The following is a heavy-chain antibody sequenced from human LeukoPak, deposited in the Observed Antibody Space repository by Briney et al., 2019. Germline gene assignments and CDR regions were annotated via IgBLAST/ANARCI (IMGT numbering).Heavy chain of an antibody. CDR1: GFTFSGYA. CDR2: ISTTGGRT. Sequence: GGSLRLSCAASGFTFSGYAMHWVRQAPGKGLEYVSAISTTGGRTYYVNSVRGRFTISRDNSKNTLYLQMGSLRTEDTAVYYCARSFYDILTGYSYWYFDLWGRGTLVTVSS. J-gene: IGHJ2*01. D-gene: IGHD3-9*01. CDR3: ARSFYDILTGYSYWYFDL. V-gene: IGHV3-64*01.